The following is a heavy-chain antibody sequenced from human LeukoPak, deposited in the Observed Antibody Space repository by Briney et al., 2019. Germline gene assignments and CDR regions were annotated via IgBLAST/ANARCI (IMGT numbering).Heavy chain of an antibody. CDR1: GGTFSSYA. J-gene: IGHJ6*03. Sequence: VASVKVFCRASGGTFSSYAISWVRQAPGQGPEWMGGIIPIFGAAKYAQKFQGGVTITTDESTSTAYMELSSLRSEDTAVYYCARVRTGYSYGYGAYYYYYMDVWGKGTTVTVSS. CDR3: ARVRTGYSYGYGAYYYYYMDV. D-gene: IGHD5-18*01. V-gene: IGHV1-69*05. CDR2: IIPIFGAA.